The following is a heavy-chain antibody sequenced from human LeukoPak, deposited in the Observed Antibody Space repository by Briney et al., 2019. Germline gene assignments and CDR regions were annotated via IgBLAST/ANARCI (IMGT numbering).Heavy chain of an antibody. CDR2: TSDRGDYT. D-gene: IGHD1-7*01. J-gene: IGHJ4*02. Sequence: GGPLRLSCAASGFTFTSYSMSWVRQAPGKGLEWVSGTSDRGDYTYYADSVKGRFTISRDSSKNTLFLQMNSLRAEDTALYFCARKAQYNGHYPLDYWGQGTLVTVSS. V-gene: IGHV3-23*01. CDR3: ARKAQYNGHYPLDY. CDR1: GFTFTSYS.